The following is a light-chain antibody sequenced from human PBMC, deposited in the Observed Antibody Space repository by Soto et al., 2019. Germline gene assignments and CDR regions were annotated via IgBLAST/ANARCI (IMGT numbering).Light chain of an antibody. CDR3: SSYTSSSTLV. Sequence: QSVLTQPASVSRSPGQSITISCTGTSSDVGGYNYVSWHQQHPGKAPKVMIYDVSNRPSGVSNRFSGSKSGNTASLTISGLQAEDEADYYCSSYTSSSTLVFGTGTKLTVL. CDR2: DVS. J-gene: IGLJ1*01. CDR1: SSDVGGYNY. V-gene: IGLV2-14*01.